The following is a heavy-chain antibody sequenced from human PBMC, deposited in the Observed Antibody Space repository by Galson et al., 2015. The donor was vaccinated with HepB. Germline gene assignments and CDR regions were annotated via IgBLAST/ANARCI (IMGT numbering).Heavy chain of an antibody. Sequence: SVKVSCKASGGTFSSYAISWVRQAPGQGLEWMGGIIPIFGTANYAQKFQGRVTITADESTSTAYMELSSLRSEDTAVYYCASPWGMLLSVDDAFDIWGQGTMVTVSS. CDR3: ASPWGMLLSVDDAFDI. CDR1: GGTFSSYA. J-gene: IGHJ3*02. V-gene: IGHV1-69*13. D-gene: IGHD2-8*01. CDR2: IIPIFGTA.